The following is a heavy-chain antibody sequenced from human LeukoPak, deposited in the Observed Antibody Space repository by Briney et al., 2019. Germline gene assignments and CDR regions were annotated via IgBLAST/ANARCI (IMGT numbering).Heavy chain of an antibody. D-gene: IGHD6-13*01. CDR1: GGSISSGSYY. V-gene: IGHV4-61*02. J-gene: IGHJ5*02. CDR2: IYSSGST. Sequence: SETLSLTCTVSGGSISSGSYYWNWIRQPAGKGLEWIGRIYSSGSTNYNPSLKSRVTISVDTSKNQFSLKLSSVTAADTAVYYCAREAYSSSWFAVWGEGTLVTVSS. CDR3: AREAYSSSWFAV.